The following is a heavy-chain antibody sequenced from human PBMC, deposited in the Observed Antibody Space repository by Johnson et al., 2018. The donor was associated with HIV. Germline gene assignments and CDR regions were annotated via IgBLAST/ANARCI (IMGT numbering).Heavy chain of an antibody. CDR2: IYSGGST. Sequence: VQLVESGGGLIQPGGSLRLSCAASGFTVSSNYMSWVRQAPGKGLEWVSVIYSGGSTYYADSVKGRFTISRDNSKNTLYLQMNSLRAEDTAVYYCARDQPALVRGVIITGAFDIWGQGTMVTVSS. J-gene: IGHJ3*02. CDR3: ARDQPALVRGVIITGAFDI. V-gene: IGHV3-53*01. D-gene: IGHD3-10*01. CDR1: GFTVSSNY.